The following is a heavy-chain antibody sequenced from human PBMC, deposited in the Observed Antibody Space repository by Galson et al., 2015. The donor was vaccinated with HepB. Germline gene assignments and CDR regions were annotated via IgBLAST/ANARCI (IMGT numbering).Heavy chain of an antibody. Sequence: SLRLSCAASGFTFSSYGMHWVRQAPGKGLEWVAVIWYDGSNKYYADSVKGRFTISRDNSKNTLYLQMNSLRAEDTAVYYCARAVTNNIKFDYWGQGTLVTVSS. V-gene: IGHV3-33*01. CDR1: GFTFSSYG. J-gene: IGHJ4*02. D-gene: IGHD2/OR15-2a*01. CDR3: ARAVTNNIKFDY. CDR2: IWYDGSNK.